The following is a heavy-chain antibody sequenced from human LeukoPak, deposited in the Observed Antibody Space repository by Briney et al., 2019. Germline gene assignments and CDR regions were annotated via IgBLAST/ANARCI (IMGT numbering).Heavy chain of an antibody. CDR3: ARGHGEEVYDSSGYDAFDI. V-gene: IGHV4-39*01. D-gene: IGHD3-22*01. Sequence: SENLSLTCTFSGGSISSSSYYWGWIRQPRGKGLMRVGSIYYSGGTYYNPSLKSRVTISVDTSKNQFSLKLSSVTAADTGVYCCARGHGEEVYDSSGYDAFDIWAQGTMVTVSS. CDR2: IYYSGGT. CDR1: GGSISSSSYY. J-gene: IGHJ3*02.